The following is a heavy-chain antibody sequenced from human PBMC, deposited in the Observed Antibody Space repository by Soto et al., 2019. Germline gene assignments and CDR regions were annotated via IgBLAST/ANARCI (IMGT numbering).Heavy chain of an antibody. CDR2: IYHSGST. V-gene: IGHV4-30-2*01. CDR3: ARVGFIIGVYPLDS. D-gene: IGHD3-3*01. J-gene: IGHJ5*01. CDR1: GGSISSGGYS. Sequence: PSETLSLTCAVSGGSISSGGYSWSWIRQPPGKGLEWIGYIYHSGSTYYNPSLKSRVTISVDRSKNQFSLKLSSVTAADTAVYYCARVGFIIGVYPLDSWGQGTLVTVSS.